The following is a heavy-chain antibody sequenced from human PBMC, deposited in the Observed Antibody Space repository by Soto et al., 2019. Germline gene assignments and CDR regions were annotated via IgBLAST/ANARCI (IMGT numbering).Heavy chain of an antibody. D-gene: IGHD2-15*01. Sequence: ASVKVSCKASGYTFTSYGISWVRQAPGQGLEWMGWISAYNGNTNYAQKLQGRVTMTTDTSTSTAYMELRSLRSDDTAVYYCAREVGYCSGGSCYSDLNYYYGMDVWGQGTTVTVSS. CDR2: ISAYNGNT. J-gene: IGHJ6*02. CDR3: AREVGYCSGGSCYSDLNYYYGMDV. CDR1: GYTFTSYG. V-gene: IGHV1-18*01.